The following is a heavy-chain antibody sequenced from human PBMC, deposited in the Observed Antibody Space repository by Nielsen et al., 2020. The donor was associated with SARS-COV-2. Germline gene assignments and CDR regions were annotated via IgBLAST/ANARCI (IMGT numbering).Heavy chain of an antibody. D-gene: IGHD3-16*01. V-gene: IGHV4-59*01. CDR2: IYYSGST. CDR1: GGSISSYY. Sequence: SKTLSLTCTVSGGSISSYYWSWIRQPPGKGLEWIGYIYYSGSTNYNPSLKSRVTISVDTSKNQFSLKLSSVTAADTAVYYCARVGGVEFDYWGQGTLVTVSS. CDR3: ARVGGVEFDY. J-gene: IGHJ4*02.